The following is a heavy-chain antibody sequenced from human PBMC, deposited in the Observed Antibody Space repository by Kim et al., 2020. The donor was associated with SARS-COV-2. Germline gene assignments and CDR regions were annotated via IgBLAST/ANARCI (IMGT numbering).Heavy chain of an antibody. Sequence: GGSLRLSCAVSGFTFDDYAMHWVRQAPGKGLEWVSGINWDSGIIGYADSVKGRFTISRDNAKNFLDLQMSSLRAEDTALYYCAKMGRRMTYDGFDIWGQGTMVIVSS. CDR2: INWDSGII. CDR1: GFTFDDYA. CDR3: AKMGRRMTYDGFDI. V-gene: IGHV3-9*01. J-gene: IGHJ3*02. D-gene: IGHD2-15*01.